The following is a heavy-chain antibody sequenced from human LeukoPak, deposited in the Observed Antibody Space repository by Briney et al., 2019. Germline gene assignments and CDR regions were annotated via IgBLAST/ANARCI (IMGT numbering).Heavy chain of an antibody. CDR2: IIPIFGTA. CDR1: GGTFSSYA. D-gene: IGHD5-18*01. Sequence: ASVKVSCKASGGTFSSYAISWVRQAPGQGLEWMGGIIPIFGTANYAQKFQGRVTITADESTSTAYMELSSLRSEDTAVYYCARAEDTAMVSDYYYYGMDVWGQGTTVTVS. CDR3: ARAEDTAMVSDYYYYGMDV. V-gene: IGHV1-69*13. J-gene: IGHJ6*02.